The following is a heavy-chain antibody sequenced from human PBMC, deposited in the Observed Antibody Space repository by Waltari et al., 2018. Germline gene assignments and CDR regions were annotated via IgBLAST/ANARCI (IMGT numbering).Heavy chain of an antibody. CDR1: GYTFTGYY. Sequence: VQLVQSGAEVKKPGASVKVSCTASGYTFTGYYMHWVRQAPGQGLEWMGWINPNSGGTNYAQKLQGRVTMTRDTSISTAYMELSRLRSDDTAVYYCASNRYNWNYVYWGQGTLVTVSS. CDR2: INPNSGGT. D-gene: IGHD1-7*01. CDR3: ASNRYNWNYVY. J-gene: IGHJ4*02. V-gene: IGHV1-2*02.